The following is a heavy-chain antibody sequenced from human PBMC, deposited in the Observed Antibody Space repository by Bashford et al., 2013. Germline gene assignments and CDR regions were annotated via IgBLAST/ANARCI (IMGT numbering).Heavy chain of an antibody. V-gene: IGHV4-34*01. Sequence: SETLSLTCAVSGGSFSGYQWSWIRQSPGKGLEWIGEISHSATTNYNPSLKSRVTMSVDTSKNQFFLRLSSVTAADTAVYYCARQLVLKYYYMDVWGKGTTVTVSS. CDR3: ARQLVLKYYYMDV. D-gene: IGHD6-6*01. J-gene: IGHJ6*03. CDR1: GGSFSGYQ. CDR2: ISHSATT.